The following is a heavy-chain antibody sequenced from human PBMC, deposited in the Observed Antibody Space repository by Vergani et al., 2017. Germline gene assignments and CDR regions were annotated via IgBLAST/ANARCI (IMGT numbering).Heavy chain of an antibody. CDR1: GITFWKFG. J-gene: IGHJ5*02. V-gene: IGHV3-9*01. D-gene: IGHD3-3*01. CDR2: ISWNSGAV. CDR3: ASGSSGFFTLTSPNWFDP. Sequence: EVDLVESGGGLAQPGGSLRLSCEASGITFWKFGMHWVRQGPGKGLEWVSGISWNSGAVDYADSVRGRFTISRDNAKNSLVLEMNSLRVEDTAVYYCASGSSGFFTLTSPNWFDPWGQGTLVTVS.